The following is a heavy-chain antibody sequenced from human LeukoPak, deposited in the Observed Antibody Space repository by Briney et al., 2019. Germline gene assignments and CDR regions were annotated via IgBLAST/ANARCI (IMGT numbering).Heavy chain of an antibody. CDR1: GFTFSSYG. Sequence: PGGSLRLSCAASGFTFSSYGMHWVRQAPGKGLEWVAFIRYDGSNKYYADSVKGRFTISRDNSKNTLYLQMNSLRAEDTAVYYCAKSGRKYSSGWYDDYWGQGTLVTVSS. CDR2: IRYDGSNK. D-gene: IGHD6-19*01. CDR3: AKSGRKYSSGWYDDY. V-gene: IGHV3-30*02. J-gene: IGHJ4*02.